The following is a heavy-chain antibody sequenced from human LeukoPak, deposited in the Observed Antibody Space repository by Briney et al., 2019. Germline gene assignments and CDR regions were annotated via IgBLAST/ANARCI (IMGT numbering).Heavy chain of an antibody. V-gene: IGHV3-20*04. Sequence: PGGSLRLSCAASGFTFDDYGMSWVRQGPGKGLEWVSGINWNGGNTGYADSVKGRFTIFRDNAKNSLYLEMDSLRGEDTALYYCARTSDGNWFDPWGQGTLVTVSS. CDR1: GFTFDDYG. CDR2: INWNGGNT. J-gene: IGHJ5*02. CDR3: ARTSDGNWFDP. D-gene: IGHD1-26*01.